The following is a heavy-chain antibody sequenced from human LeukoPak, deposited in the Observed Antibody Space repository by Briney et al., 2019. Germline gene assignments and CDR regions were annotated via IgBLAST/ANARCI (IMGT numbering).Heavy chain of an antibody. CDR3: ARPRFYDSWSGHSRPYYFEY. D-gene: IGHD3-3*01. J-gene: IGHJ4*02. CDR1: GYSFSSYW. CDR2: IQPYDSDT. V-gene: IGHV5-51*01. Sequence: KDGESLKISCEASGYSFSSYWIGWVRQMPGRGLEWMGIIQPYDSDTRYSPSFQGHVSISADKSISTAYLQCSSLEASDTAMYYCARPRFYDSWSGHSRPYYFEYWGLGTLVTVSS.